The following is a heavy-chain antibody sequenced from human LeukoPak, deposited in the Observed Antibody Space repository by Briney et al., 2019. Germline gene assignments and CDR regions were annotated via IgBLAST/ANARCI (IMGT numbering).Heavy chain of an antibody. D-gene: IGHD3-10*01. CDR1: GGSISNYY. CDR3: ARGPISSYYYGSGSYYRWFDP. CDR2: IYYSGST. V-gene: IGHV4-59*01. Sequence: SETLSLTCTVSGGSISNYYWNWIRQPPGKGLEWIGYIYYSGSTNYNPSLKSRVTISLDTSKNQFSLKLTSVTAADTAVYFCARGPISSYYYGSGSYYRWFDPWGQGTLVTVSS. J-gene: IGHJ5*02.